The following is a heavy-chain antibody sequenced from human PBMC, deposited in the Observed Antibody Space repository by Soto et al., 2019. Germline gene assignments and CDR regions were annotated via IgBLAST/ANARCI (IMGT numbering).Heavy chain of an antibody. CDR2: IYYIGST. D-gene: IGHD3-10*01. V-gene: IGHV4-31*03. CDR1: GGSISSGGFY. Sequence: QVQLQESGPGLVKPSQTLSLTCSVSGGSISSGGFYWSWIRQHPGKGLEWIGYIYYIGSTSYNPSLKNRVTISRDTPNNQLSLELSSVSAADTAVYYCARAGEDYYGAGAGGLDVWGQGTTVTVSS. CDR3: ARAGEDYYGAGAGGLDV. J-gene: IGHJ6*02.